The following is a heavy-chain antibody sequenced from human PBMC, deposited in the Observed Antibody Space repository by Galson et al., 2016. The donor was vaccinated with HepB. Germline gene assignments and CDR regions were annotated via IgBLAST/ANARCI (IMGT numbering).Heavy chain of an antibody. CDR1: GYTFTTYY. CDR3: ARAFDFCSSGSGYAPFYYGLDV. Sequence: SVKVSCKASGYTFTTYYMHWVRQAPGQGLEWMGIINPSAGSTNYAQKFQGRVTMTRDKSTTTVYLELSSLRFEDTAVYYCARAFDFCSSGSGYAPFYYGLDVWGQGTTVTISS. CDR2: INPSAGST. D-gene: IGHD2-2*01. V-gene: IGHV1-46*01. J-gene: IGHJ6*02.